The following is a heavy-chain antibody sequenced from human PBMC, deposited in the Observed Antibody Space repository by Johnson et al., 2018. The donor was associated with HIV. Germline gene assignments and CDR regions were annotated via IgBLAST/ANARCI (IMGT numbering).Heavy chain of an antibody. Sequence: VQLVESGGGLVQPGGSLRLSCAASGFTFSSYAMSWVRQDPGKGLEWVSAISGSGGSTYYADSVKGRFTISRDNSKNTLYLPMNSLRAEETAVYYCAAYGSGDGEAFDIWGQGTMVTVSS. D-gene: IGHD3-10*01. CDR2: ISGSGGST. CDR1: GFTFSSYA. V-gene: IGHV3-23*04. J-gene: IGHJ3*02. CDR3: AAYGSGDGEAFDI.